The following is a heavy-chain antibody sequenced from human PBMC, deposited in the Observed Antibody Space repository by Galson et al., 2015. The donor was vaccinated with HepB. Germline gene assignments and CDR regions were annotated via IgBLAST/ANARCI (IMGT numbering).Heavy chain of an antibody. J-gene: IGHJ4*02. Sequence: SLRLSCAASGFTFSNAWMSWVRQAPGKGLEWVGRIKSKTDGGTTDYAAPVKGRFTISRDDSKNTLYLQMNSLKTEDTAVYYCTITEGGGDFDYWGQGTLVTVSS. D-gene: IGHD3-16*01. CDR1: GFTFSNAW. CDR2: IKSKTDGGTT. CDR3: TITEGGGDFDY. V-gene: IGHV3-15*01.